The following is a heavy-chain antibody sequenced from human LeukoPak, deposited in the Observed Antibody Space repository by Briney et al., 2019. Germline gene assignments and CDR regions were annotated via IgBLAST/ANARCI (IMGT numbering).Heavy chain of an antibody. J-gene: IGHJ6*02. V-gene: IGHV5-51*01. D-gene: IGHD6-13*01. CDR3: ARDRHSSSWYYYYGMDV. Sequence: GESLKISCKGSGYSFTSYWIGWVRQMPGKGLEWMGIIYPGDSDTRYSPSFQGQVTISADKSISTAYLQWSSLKASDTAVYYCARDRHSSSWYYYYGMDVWGQGTTVTVSS. CDR2: IYPGDSDT. CDR1: GYSFTSYW.